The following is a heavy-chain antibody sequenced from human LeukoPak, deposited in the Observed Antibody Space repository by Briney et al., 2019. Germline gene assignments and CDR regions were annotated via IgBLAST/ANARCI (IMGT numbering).Heavy chain of an antibody. D-gene: IGHD6-6*01. CDR2: IIPLFGTT. CDR1: GGTFTSYA. J-gene: IGHJ4*02. Sequence: GASVKVSCKASGGTFTSYAISWVRQAPGQGLEWMGGIIPLFGTTDYAQKFQGRVTFTADESTSTAYMELSSLRSEDTAVYYCARVLAARPLGPFDYWGQGTLVTVSS. V-gene: IGHV1-69*13. CDR3: ARVLAARPLGPFDY.